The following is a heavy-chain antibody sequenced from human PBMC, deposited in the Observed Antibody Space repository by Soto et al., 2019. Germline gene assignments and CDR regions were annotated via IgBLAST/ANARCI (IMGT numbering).Heavy chain of an antibody. V-gene: IGHV1-2*02. Sequence: ASVKVSCKASGFTFTGYYIHWVRQGPGQGLEWMGWIKSNGDDTKYAQKFQDRVTMTRDTSMNTVYMEVSSLTSEDTAVYYCATSEGRDGYSFDYWGPGTLVTVSS. D-gene: IGHD5-12*01. CDR1: GFTFTGYY. J-gene: IGHJ4*02. CDR3: ATSEGRDGYSFDY. CDR2: IKSNGDDT.